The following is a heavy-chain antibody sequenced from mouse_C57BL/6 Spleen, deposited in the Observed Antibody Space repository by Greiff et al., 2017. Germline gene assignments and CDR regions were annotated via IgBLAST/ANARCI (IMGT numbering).Heavy chain of an antibody. J-gene: IGHJ2*01. Sequence: EVHLVESGPELVKPGASVKMSCKASGYTFTDYNMHWVKQSHGKSLEWIGYINPNNGGTSYNQKFKGKATLTVTKSSSTAYMELRSLTSEDSAVYYCANYYGSSSFDYWGQGTTLTVSS. V-gene: IGHV1-22*01. D-gene: IGHD1-1*01. CDR3: ANYYGSSSFDY. CDR1: GYTFTDYN. CDR2: INPNNGGT.